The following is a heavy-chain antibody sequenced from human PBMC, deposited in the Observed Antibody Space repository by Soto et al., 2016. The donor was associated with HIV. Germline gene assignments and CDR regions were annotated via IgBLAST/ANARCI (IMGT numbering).Heavy chain of an antibody. J-gene: IGHJ3*02. Sequence: QVQLVQSGAEVKEPGASVKVSCKASGYSFTSYGISWVRQAPGQGLEWMGWINPNSGDTKYAQKFQDRVTMTRDTPISTGYMELSRLRSDDTAVYFCARDPGEVTRDAFDMWGQGTMVTVSS. CDR1: GYSFTSYG. CDR3: ARDPGEVTRDAFDM. D-gene: IGHD3-16*01. CDR2: INPNSGDT. V-gene: IGHV1-18*01.